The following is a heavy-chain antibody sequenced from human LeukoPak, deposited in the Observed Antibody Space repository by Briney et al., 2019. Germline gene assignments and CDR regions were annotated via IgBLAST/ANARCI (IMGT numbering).Heavy chain of an antibody. Sequence: GGSLRLSCAASGFTFSNYAVNWVRQAPGKGLGWVSTITGSGGSTYYADSVKGHFTISRDNSKNTLYLQMDSLRAEDTAVYYCATQVGTTTQYFDYWGQGTLVTVSS. CDR3: ATQVGTTTQYFDY. CDR1: GFTFSNYA. V-gene: IGHV3-23*01. CDR2: ITGSGGST. D-gene: IGHD1-26*01. J-gene: IGHJ4*02.